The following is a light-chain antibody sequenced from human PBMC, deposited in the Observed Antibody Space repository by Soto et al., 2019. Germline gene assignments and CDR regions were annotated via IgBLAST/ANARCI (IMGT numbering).Light chain of an antibody. J-gene: IGKJ5*01. Sequence: IQLTQSPSSLSASVGDRVTITCRASQGISSYLAWYQQKPGKAPKLLIYGASTLEGGLPFRFSGSGSGTDFTLTISSLQPEDFATYYCQQLNTYPITFGQGKRLEIK. CDR2: GAS. CDR1: QGISSY. V-gene: IGKV1-9*01. CDR3: QQLNTYPIT.